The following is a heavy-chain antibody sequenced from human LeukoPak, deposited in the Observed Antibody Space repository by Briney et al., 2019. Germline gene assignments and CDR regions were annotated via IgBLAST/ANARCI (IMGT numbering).Heavy chain of an antibody. V-gene: IGHV3-30*02. CDR1: GFTFSSYG. CDR2: IRYDGSNK. D-gene: IGHD3-10*01. CDR3: AKDGTRGTQFGKIPHYFDS. J-gene: IGHJ4*02. Sequence: QSGGSLRLSCAASGFTFSSYGMHWVRQAPGKGLEWVAFIRYDGSNKYYADSVKGRFTISRDSSKSTLNLQLNSLRAEDTAVYYCAKDGTRGTQFGKIPHYFDSWGQGTLVTVSS.